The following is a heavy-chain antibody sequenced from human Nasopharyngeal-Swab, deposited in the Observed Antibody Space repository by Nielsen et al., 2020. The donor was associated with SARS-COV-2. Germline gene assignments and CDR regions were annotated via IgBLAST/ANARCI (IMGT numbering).Heavy chain of an antibody. Sequence: WARQAPGQGLEWMGVITPSGGATNYARKFQGRVTMTRDPSTSTVYLDLSSLKSEDTAVYFCAREPGGIVAPGRHFDPWGQGTLVTVSS. CDR3: AREPGGIVAPGRHFDP. J-gene: IGHJ5*02. CDR2: ITPSGGAT. D-gene: IGHD6-13*01. V-gene: IGHV1-46*01.